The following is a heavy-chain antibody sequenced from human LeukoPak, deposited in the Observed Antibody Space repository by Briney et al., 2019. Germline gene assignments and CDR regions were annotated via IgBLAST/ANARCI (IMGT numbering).Heavy chain of an antibody. J-gene: IGHJ4*02. D-gene: IGHD2-2*02. Sequence: SETLSLTCAVSGGSISSSSYYWGWIRQPPGKGLEWIGSIYYSGSTYYNPSLKSRVTISVDTSKNQFSLKLSSVTAADTAVYYCARRPYCSSTSCYNRYFDYWGQGTLVTVSS. CDR2: IYYSGST. V-gene: IGHV4-39*01. CDR3: ARRPYCSSTSCYNRYFDY. CDR1: GGSISSSSYY.